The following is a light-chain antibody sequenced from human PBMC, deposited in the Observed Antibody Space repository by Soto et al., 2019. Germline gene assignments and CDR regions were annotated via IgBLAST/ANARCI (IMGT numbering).Light chain of an antibody. Sequence: EIVLTQSPGTLSLSPGERATLSCRASQTVTNNYLAWNQQKPGQAPRLLIYDASRRATGIPDRFSGSGSGTDFTLTISRLEPEDFAVYYCHQCSYSPLTFGGGTKVEI. J-gene: IGKJ4*01. CDR2: DAS. V-gene: IGKV3-20*01. CDR3: HQCSYSPLT. CDR1: QTVTNNY.